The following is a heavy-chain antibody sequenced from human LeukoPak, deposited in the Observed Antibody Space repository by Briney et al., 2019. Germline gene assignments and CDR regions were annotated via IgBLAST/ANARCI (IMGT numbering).Heavy chain of an antibody. D-gene: IGHD4-23*01. V-gene: IGHV3-15*01. CDR3: TTALTMVATGTF. J-gene: IGHJ4*02. CDR1: GFTFSNAW. CDR2: IKSKTDGGTT. Sequence: KPGGSLRLSCAASGFTFSNAWMSWVRQAPGKGLEWVGRIKSKTDGGTTDYAAPVKGRFTISRDDSKNTLYLQMNSLKTEDTAVYYCTTALTMVATGTFWGQGTLVTVSS.